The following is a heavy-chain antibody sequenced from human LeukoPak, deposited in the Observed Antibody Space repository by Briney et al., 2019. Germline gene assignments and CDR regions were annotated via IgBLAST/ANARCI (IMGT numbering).Heavy chain of an antibody. CDR3: AREEGGKLGIDYYFDY. CDR1: GFTFSSYA. Sequence: PGGSLRLSCAASGFTFSSYAMSWVRQAPGKGLEWVSTMTGSGGSTYYADSVKGRFTISRDNSKNTLYLQMNSLRAEDTAMCYCAREEGGKLGIDYYFDYWGQGTLVTVSS. CDR2: MTGSGGST. J-gene: IGHJ4*02. D-gene: IGHD7-27*01. V-gene: IGHV3-23*01.